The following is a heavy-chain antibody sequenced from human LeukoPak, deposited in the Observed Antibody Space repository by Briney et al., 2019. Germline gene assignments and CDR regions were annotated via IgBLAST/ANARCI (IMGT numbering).Heavy chain of an antibody. CDR3: ARLGYDFWSGYYTSGGFDY. V-gene: IGHV1-2*02. Sequence: ASVKVSCKASGYTFTGYYMHWVRQAPGQGLEWMGWINPNSGGTNYAQKFQGRVTMTRDTSISTAYMELSRLRSDDTAVYYCARLGYDFWSGYYTSGGFDYWGQGTLVTVSS. D-gene: IGHD3-3*01. CDR2: INPNSGGT. CDR1: GYTFTGYY. J-gene: IGHJ4*02.